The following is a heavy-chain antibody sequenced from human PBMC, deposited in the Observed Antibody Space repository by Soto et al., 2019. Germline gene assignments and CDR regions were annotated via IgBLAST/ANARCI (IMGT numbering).Heavy chain of an antibody. CDR1: GGSISSYY. Sequence: SETLSLTCTVSGGSISSYYWSWIRQPPGKGLEWIGYIYYSGSTNYNPSLKSRVTISVDTSKNQFSLKLSSVTAADTAVYYCARAPAPLYSSSWYYDYWGQGTLVTVSS. V-gene: IGHV4-59*01. D-gene: IGHD6-13*01. CDR3: ARAPAPLYSSSWYYDY. CDR2: IYYSGST. J-gene: IGHJ4*02.